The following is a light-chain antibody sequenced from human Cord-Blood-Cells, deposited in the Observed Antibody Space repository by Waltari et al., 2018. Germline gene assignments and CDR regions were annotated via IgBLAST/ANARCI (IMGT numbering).Light chain of an antibody. V-gene: IGLV2-14*01. CDR1: SSDVGGYNY. J-gene: IGLJ2*01. Sequence: QSALTQPASVSGSPGQSITISCTGTSSDVGGYNYVSWYQQHPGKAPKLMSYDGSNRPSGVSNRVSGSKSGNTASLTISGLQAEDEADYYCSSYTSSSTVVFGGGTKLTVL. CDR2: DGS. CDR3: SSYTSSSTVV.